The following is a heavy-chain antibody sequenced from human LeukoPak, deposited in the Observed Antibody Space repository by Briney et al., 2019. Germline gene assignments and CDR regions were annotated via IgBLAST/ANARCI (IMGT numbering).Heavy chain of an antibody. V-gene: IGHV3-30*18. Sequence: GRSLRLSCAAAGFTFSSYGIHCVRQAPDKGLEWVAVISNDGSNKFYADSVKGRFTISRDNSKNTLYLQMNSLRAEDTAFYYCAKETGRWELEWGQGTLATVSS. CDR2: ISNDGSNK. J-gene: IGHJ4*02. CDR3: AKETGRWELE. CDR1: GFTFSSYG. D-gene: IGHD1-26*01.